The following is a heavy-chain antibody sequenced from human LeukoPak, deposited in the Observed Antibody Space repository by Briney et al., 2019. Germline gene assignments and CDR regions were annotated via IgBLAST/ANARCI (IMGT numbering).Heavy chain of an antibody. V-gene: IGHV3-9*01. CDR2: ISWNSGSI. D-gene: IGHD3-22*01. J-gene: IGHJ4*02. CDR3: AKGTNSYYDSSGPEFDY. CDR1: GFTFDDYA. Sequence: PGGSLRLSCAASGFTFDDYAMHWVRQAPGKGLEWVSGISWNSGSIGYADSVKGRFTISRDNAKNSLYLQMNSLRAEDTALYYCAKGTNSYYDSSGPEFDYWGQGTLVTVSS.